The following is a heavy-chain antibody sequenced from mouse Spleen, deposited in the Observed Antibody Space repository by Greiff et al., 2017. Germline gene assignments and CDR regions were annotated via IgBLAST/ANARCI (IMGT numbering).Heavy chain of an antibody. Sequence: QVQLQQSGAELVRPGTSVKVSCKASGYAFTNYLIEWVKQRPGQGLEWIGVINPGSGGTNYNEKFKGKATLTADKSSSTAYMQLSSLTSEDSAVYFCARKDYSKGGPMDYWGQGTSVTVSS. D-gene: IGHD2-5*01. V-gene: IGHV1-54*01. CDR3: ARKDYSKGGPMDY. J-gene: IGHJ4*01. CDR2: INPGSGGT. CDR1: GYAFTNYL.